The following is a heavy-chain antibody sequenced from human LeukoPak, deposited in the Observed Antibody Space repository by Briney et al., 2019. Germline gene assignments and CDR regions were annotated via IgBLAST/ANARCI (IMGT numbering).Heavy chain of an antibody. V-gene: IGHV3-64*02. J-gene: IGHJ6*03. Sequence: GGSLRLSCAASGFTFGDYTIHWVRQAPGKRLQSVSAITSNGAYTHYADSVKGRFTISRDNSRNAVFLQMGGLRIEDMAVYYCARVKMGATVSDYYYYYMDVWGTGTTVTVSS. CDR1: GFTFGDYT. D-gene: IGHD1-26*01. CDR3: ARVKMGATVSDYYYYYMDV. CDR2: ITSNGAYT.